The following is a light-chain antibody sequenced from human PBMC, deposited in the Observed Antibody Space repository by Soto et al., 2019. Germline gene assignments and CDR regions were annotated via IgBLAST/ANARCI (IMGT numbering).Light chain of an antibody. CDR2: GSS. J-gene: IGKJ1*01. CDR1: QSVRDN. CDR3: QQYGSSYPWT. V-gene: IGKV3-15*01. Sequence: EIVMTQSPATLSASPGERVTLSCRASQSVRDNLAWYRQKPGQAPWLLIYGSSLRVTGVPGRFSGSGSETEFTLTISSLQSEDFAVYYCQQYGSSYPWTFGQGTKVEIK.